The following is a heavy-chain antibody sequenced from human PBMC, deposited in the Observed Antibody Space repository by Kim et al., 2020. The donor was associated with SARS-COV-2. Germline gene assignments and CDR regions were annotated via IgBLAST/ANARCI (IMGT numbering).Heavy chain of an antibody. J-gene: IGHJ4*02. CDR3: ARGGFPINYYDSSGRGSHFDY. CDR1: GGSFSGYY. CDR2: INHSGST. Sequence: SETLSLTCAVYGGSFSGYYWSWIRQPPGKGLEWIGEINHSGSTNYNPSLKSRVTISVDTSKNQFSLKLSSVTAADTAVYYCARGGFPINYYDSSGRGSHFDYWGQGTLVTVSS. D-gene: IGHD3-22*01. V-gene: IGHV4-34*01.